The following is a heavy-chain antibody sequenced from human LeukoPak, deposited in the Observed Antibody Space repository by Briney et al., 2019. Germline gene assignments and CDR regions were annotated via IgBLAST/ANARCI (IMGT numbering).Heavy chain of an antibody. J-gene: IGHJ4*02. CDR1: GFTFSNYW. CDR3: AKAAARPYFDY. Sequence: PGGSLRLSCAASGFTFSNYWMSWVRQAPGKGLEWVANIKQDGTQKFYVDSVKGRFTISRDNAKNSLYLQMNSLRAEDTAVYYCAKAAARPYFDYWGQGTLVTVSS. D-gene: IGHD6-6*01. CDR2: IKQDGTQK. V-gene: IGHV3-7*03.